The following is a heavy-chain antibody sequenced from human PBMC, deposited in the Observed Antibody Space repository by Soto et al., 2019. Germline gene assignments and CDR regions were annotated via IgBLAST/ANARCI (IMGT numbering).Heavy chain of an antibody. D-gene: IGHD3-16*02. CDR2: ISYSGTT. CDR3: ARAATSGEGRYTTVDAFDV. Sequence: QVRLQESGPGPVKPSETLSLTCTVSGGPIRHYYCNWIRQTTGKGLEWIGYISYSGTTTYTFALERRVARSIDTSQNQLSMRLRSVTAADPARYYCARAATSGEGRYTTVDAFDVLGKGTMVTVSS. CDR1: GGPIRHYY. J-gene: IGHJ3*01. V-gene: IGHV4-59*01.